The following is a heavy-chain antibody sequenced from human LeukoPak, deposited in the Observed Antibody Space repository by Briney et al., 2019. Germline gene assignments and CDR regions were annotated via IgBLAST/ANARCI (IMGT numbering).Heavy chain of an antibody. Sequence: PGGSLRLSCAASGFTFSSYSMNWDRQAPGKGLEWVSYISSSSSTIYYADSVKGRFTISRDNAKNSLYLQMNSLRDEDTAVYYCARRESHCSGGSCYLTYFDYWGQGTLVTVSS. CDR3: ARRESHCSGGSCYLTYFDY. CDR1: GFTFSSYS. J-gene: IGHJ4*02. D-gene: IGHD2-15*01. V-gene: IGHV3-48*02. CDR2: ISSSSSTI.